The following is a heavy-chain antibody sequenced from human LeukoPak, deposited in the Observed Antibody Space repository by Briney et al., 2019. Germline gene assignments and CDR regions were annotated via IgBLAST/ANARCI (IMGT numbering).Heavy chain of an antibody. Sequence: PGGSLRLSCAASGFTFSTYNMNWVRQAPGKGLEWVSSITSSSTNIYYADSVKGRFTISRDNAANSLYLQMNSLRAEDTAVYYCARVREYSSSSWVDYYFDYWGQGTLVTVPS. D-gene: IGHD6-6*01. CDR3: ARVREYSSSSWVDYYFDY. J-gene: IGHJ4*02. CDR1: GFTFSTYN. CDR2: ITSSSTNI. V-gene: IGHV3-21*01.